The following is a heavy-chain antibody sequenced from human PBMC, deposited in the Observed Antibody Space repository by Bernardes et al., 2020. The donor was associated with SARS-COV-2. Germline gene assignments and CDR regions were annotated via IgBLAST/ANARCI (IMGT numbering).Heavy chain of an antibody. D-gene: IGHD3-10*01. V-gene: IGHV4-34*01. CDR3: ARCGWPRGRLDF. CDR1: GGTLSDFH. Sequence: SETLSLTCAVSGGTLSDFHWNWIRQVPGKGLEWIGEINDRGSINYNPSLKSLVIMSMVTSKNQFSLKLISVTAADTAAYFCARCGWPRGRLDFGGQGTLVSVSS. J-gene: IGHJ4*02. CDR2: INDRGSI.